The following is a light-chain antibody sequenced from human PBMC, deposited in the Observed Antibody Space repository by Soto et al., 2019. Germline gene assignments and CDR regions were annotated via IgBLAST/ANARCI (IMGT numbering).Light chain of an antibody. CDR1: SSDVGAYDY. Sequence: QSVLTQPPSASGSPGQSVTISCTGTSSDVGAYDYVSWYQQHPGKAPKLMIYEVSQRPSGVPDRFSGSKSGNTASLTISGLQAEDEGDYYCQSYDRSLRGYVFGTGTKLTVL. CDR3: QSYDRSLRGYV. CDR2: EVS. J-gene: IGLJ1*01. V-gene: IGLV2-8*01.